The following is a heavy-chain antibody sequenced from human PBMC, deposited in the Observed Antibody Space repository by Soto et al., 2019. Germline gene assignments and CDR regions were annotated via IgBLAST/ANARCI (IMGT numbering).Heavy chain of an antibody. CDR1: GYTLTELS. Sequence: QVQLVQSGAEVKKPGASVKVSCKVSGYTLTELSMHWVRQAPGKGLEWMGGFDPEDGETIYAQKFQGRVTMTEETSTDTAYMELSSLRSEDTAVYYCATASLIVGATGFDYWGQGTLVTVSS. CDR2: FDPEDGET. D-gene: IGHD1-26*01. J-gene: IGHJ4*02. V-gene: IGHV1-24*01. CDR3: ATASLIVGATGFDY.